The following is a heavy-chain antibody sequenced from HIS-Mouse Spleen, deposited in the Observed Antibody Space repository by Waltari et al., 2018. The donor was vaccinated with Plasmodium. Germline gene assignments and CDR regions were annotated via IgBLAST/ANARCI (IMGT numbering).Heavy chain of an antibody. V-gene: IGHV3-30*04. CDR3: ARLYYDFWSGYYPYGMDV. Sequence: QAPGKGLEWVAVISYDGSNKYYADSVKGRFTISRDNSKNTLYLQMNSLRAEDTAVYYCARLYYDFWSGYYPYGMDVWGQGTTVTVSS. J-gene: IGHJ6*02. D-gene: IGHD3-3*01. CDR2: ISYDGSNK.